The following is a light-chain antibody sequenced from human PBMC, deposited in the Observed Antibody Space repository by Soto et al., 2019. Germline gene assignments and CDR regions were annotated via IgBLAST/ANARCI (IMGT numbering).Light chain of an antibody. CDR2: EAS. Sequence: DFQMTQSPSSLSASVGDRVTITCRASQDISDHLAWYQHKPGKVPKLLIYEASTLLSGLPSRFSGGGSGTDFTLTISSLQPEDVATYYCQKSNKTPRTFGQGTKVELK. V-gene: IGKV1-27*01. CDR1: QDISDH. J-gene: IGKJ1*01. CDR3: QKSNKTPRT.